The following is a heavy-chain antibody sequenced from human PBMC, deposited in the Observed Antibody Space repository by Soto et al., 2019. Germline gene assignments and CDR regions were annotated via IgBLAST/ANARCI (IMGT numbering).Heavy chain of an antibody. V-gene: IGHV3-30*18. J-gene: IGHJ4*02. CDR3: AKGAGSADY. CDR1: GFTFSSYG. Sequence: GGSLRLSCAASGFTFSSYGMHWVRQAPGKGLEWVAVISYDGSNKYYADSVKGRFTISRDNSKNTLYLQMNSLRAEDTAVYYCAKGAGSADYWGQGTLVTVSS. CDR2: ISYDGSNK. D-gene: IGHD6-13*01.